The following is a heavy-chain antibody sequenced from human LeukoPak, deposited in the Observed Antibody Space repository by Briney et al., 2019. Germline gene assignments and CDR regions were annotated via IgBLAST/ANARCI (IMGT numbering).Heavy chain of an antibody. Sequence: PGGSLRLSCAASGFTFSSYEMNWVRQAPGKGLEWVSYISSRSATIYYADSVKGRFTISRDNAKNSLYLQMNSLRAEDTAVYYCARGYSGYVVYYYYYMDVWGKGTTVTISS. CDR3: ARGYSGYVVYYYYYMDV. CDR2: ISSRSATI. D-gene: IGHD5-12*01. J-gene: IGHJ6*03. CDR1: GFTFSSYE. V-gene: IGHV3-48*03.